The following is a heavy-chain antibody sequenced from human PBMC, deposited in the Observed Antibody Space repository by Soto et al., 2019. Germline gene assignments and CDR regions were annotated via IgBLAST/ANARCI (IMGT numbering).Heavy chain of an antibody. CDR3: ARDLVDTAMGGRYYYGMDV. D-gene: IGHD5-18*01. V-gene: IGHV1-69*13. CDR1: GGTFSSYA. J-gene: IGHJ6*02. CDR2: IIPIFGTA. Sequence: GASVKVSCKASGGTFSSYAISWVRQAPGQGLEWMGGIIPIFGTANYAQKYQGRVTITADESTSTAYMELSSLRSEDTAVYYCARDLVDTAMGGRYYYGMDVWGQGTTVTVSS.